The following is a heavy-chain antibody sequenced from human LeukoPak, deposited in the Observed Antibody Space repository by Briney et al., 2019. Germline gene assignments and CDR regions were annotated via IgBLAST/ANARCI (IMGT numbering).Heavy chain of an antibody. J-gene: IGHJ4*02. CDR1: GFTFSNYW. CDR2: IKQDGSEK. Sequence: GGSLRLSCAASGFTFSNYWMNWVRQAPGKGLEWVAKIKQDGSEKYYVDSVKGRFTISRDNARNSLYLQMNSLRAEDTAVYSCARDGEPFYIDYWGQGTLVTVSS. D-gene: IGHD4-17*01. V-gene: IGHV3-7*01. CDR3: ARDGEPFYIDY.